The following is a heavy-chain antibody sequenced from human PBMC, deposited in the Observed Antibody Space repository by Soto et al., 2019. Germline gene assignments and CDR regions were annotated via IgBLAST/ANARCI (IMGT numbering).Heavy chain of an antibody. V-gene: IGHV3-74*01. CDR3: VIAARREGMDV. CDR2: INSDGSST. Sequence: PGGSLRLSCAASGFTFSSYWMHWVRQAPGKGLVWVSRINSDGSSTSYADSVKGRFTISRDNAKNTLYLQMNSLRAEDTAVYYCVIAARREGMDVWGQGTTVTVSS. J-gene: IGHJ6*02. D-gene: IGHD6-6*01. CDR1: GFTFSSYW.